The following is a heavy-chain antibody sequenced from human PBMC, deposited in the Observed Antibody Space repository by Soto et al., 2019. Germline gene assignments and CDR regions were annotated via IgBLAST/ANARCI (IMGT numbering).Heavy chain of an antibody. D-gene: IGHD6-13*01. J-gene: IGHJ6*02. CDR1: GFTVSSNY. CDR3: ARDGGAGSSWYSIHYGMDV. V-gene: IGHV3-53*01. Sequence: PGGSLRLSCAASGFTVSSNYMSWVRQAPGKGLEWVSVIYSGGSTYYADSVKGRFTISRDNSKNTLYLQMNSLRAEDTAVYYCARDGGAGSSWYSIHYGMDVWGQGTTVTAP. CDR2: IYSGGST.